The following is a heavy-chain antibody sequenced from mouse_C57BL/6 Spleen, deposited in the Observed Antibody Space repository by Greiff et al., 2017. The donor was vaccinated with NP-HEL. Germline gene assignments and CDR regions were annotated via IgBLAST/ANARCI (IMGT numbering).Heavy chain of an antibody. V-gene: IGHV1-7*01. CDR2: INPSSGYT. Sequence: QVQLQQSGAELAKPGASVKLSCKASGYTFTSYWMHWVKQRPGQGLEWIGYINPSSGYTKYNQKFKDKATLTADKSSSTAYMQLSSLTYEDSAVYYCARNTDDYERGFAYWGQGTLVTVSA. D-gene: IGHD2-4*01. CDR1: GYTFTSYW. CDR3: ARNTDDYERGFAY. J-gene: IGHJ3*01.